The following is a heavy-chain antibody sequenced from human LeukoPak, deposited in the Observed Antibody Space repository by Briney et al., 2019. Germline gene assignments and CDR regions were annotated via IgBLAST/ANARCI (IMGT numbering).Heavy chain of an antibody. V-gene: IGHV1-2*02. CDR3: ARDERYSDADHHYPGLGY. CDR2: INPNGGAT. CDR1: GYIFTGYY. Sequence: VASVKVSCKASGYIFTGYYLFWVRQAPGQGLEWMGWINPNGGATRYAQKFQGTVTLTCDTSIRTTYMELSSLTSDDTAVYYCARDERYSDADHHYPGLGYWGQGTLVTVSS. J-gene: IGHJ4*02. D-gene: IGHD3-16*01.